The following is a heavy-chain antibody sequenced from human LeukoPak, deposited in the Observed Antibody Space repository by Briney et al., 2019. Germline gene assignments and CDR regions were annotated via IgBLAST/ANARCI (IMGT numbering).Heavy chain of an antibody. CDR2: LNLDGSST. CDR1: GFTFSNYW. CDR3: ARARCMAAFDS. V-gene: IGHV3-74*01. J-gene: IGHJ4*02. Sequence: PGGSLRLSCAASGFTFSNYWMHWVRQAPGKGLVWVSRLNLDGSSTNYADSVKGRFTISRDNGKNTLYLQMNSLRADDTAVYYCARARCMAAFDSWGQGTLVTVSS. D-gene: IGHD5-24*01.